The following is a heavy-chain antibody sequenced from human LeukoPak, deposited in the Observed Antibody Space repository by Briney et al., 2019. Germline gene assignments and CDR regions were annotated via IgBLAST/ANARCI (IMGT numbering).Heavy chain of an antibody. CDR3: AKEDSSGYLGY. Sequence: GETLRLSCAASGFTFSSHGMNWVRQAPGKGLEWVSGISGSGGSTYYADSVKGRFTISRDNSKNTLYLQMNSLRAEDTAVYYCAKEDSSGYLGYWGQGTLVTVSS. CDR1: GFTFSSHG. D-gene: IGHD3-22*01. J-gene: IGHJ4*02. CDR2: ISGSGGST. V-gene: IGHV3-23*01.